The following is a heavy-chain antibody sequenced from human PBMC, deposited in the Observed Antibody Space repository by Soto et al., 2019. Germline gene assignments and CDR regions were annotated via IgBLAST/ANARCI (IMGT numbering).Heavy chain of an antibody. D-gene: IGHD2-2*01. CDR1: GFTFSSYS. CDR3: ARDGGYCSSTSCYHYFDY. CDR2: ISSSSSTI. Sequence: GGSPRLSCAASGFTFSSYSMNWVRQAPGKGLEWVSYISSSSSTIYYADSVKGRFTISRDNAKNSLYLQMNSLRAEDTAVYYCARDGGYCSSTSCYHYFDYWGQGTLVTVSS. J-gene: IGHJ4*02. V-gene: IGHV3-48*01.